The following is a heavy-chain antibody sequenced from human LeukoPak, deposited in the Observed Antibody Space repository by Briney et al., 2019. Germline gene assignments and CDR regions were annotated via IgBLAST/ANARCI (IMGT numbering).Heavy chain of an antibody. Sequence: PGGSLRLSCAASGFTFSSYWMSWVRQAPGKGLEWVSYISSSGSTIYYADSVKGRFTISRDNAKNSPYLQMNSLRAEDTAVYYCARDQGVGTEMVWGQGTLVTVSS. D-gene: IGHD5-24*01. CDR2: ISSSGSTI. V-gene: IGHV3-48*04. J-gene: IGHJ4*02. CDR1: GFTFSSYW. CDR3: ARDQGVGTEMV.